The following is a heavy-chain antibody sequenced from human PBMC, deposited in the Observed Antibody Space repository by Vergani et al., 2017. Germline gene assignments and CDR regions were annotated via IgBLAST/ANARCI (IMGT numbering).Heavy chain of an antibody. V-gene: IGHV3-23*01. J-gene: IGHJ4*02. D-gene: IGHD4-17*01. CDR1: GFTFSSYA. CDR3: AKDEGARTTVTTFDY. CDR2: ISGSGGST. Sequence: EVQLLESGGGLVQPGGSLRLSCAASGFTFSSYAMSWVRQAPGKGLEWVSAISGSGGSTYYADSVKGRFTISRDNSKTTLYLQMNSLRAEDTAVYYCAKDEGARTTVTTFDYWGQGTLVTVSS.